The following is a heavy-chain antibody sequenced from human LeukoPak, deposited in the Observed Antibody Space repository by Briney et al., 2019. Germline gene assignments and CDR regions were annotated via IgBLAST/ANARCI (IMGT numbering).Heavy chain of an antibody. CDR1: GGTFSSYA. V-gene: IGHV1-69*13. J-gene: IGHJ6*03. CDR2: IIPIFGTA. Sequence: ASVKVSCKASGGTFSSYAISWARQAPGQGLEWMGGIIPIFGTANYAQKFQGRVTITADESTSTAYMELSSLRSEDTAVYYCARPNGSGSYLKSYYYYMDVWGKGTTVTVSS. D-gene: IGHD3-10*01. CDR3: ARPNGSGSYLKSYYYYMDV.